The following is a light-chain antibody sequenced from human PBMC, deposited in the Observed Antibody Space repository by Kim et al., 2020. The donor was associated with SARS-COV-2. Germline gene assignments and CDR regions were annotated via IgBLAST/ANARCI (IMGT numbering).Light chain of an antibody. CDR2: AAS. J-gene: IGKJ1*01. CDR1: QSVRSNY. CDR3: QQYGSSPWT. V-gene: IGKV3-20*01. Sequence: SQGERATLSCGASQSVRSNYLAWYQQKPGQAPRLLIYAASSRATGIPDRFSGSGSGTDFTLTISRLEPEDFAVYYCQQYGSSPWTFAQGTKVDIK.